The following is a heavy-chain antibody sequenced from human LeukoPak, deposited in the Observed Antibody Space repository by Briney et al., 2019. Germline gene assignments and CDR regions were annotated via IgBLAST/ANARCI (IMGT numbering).Heavy chain of an antibody. D-gene: IGHD2/OR15-2a*01. V-gene: IGHV4-59*08. CDR3: ARHLDFYYYYMDV. J-gene: IGHJ6*03. CDR1: GGSISSYY. Sequence: PSETLSLTCTVSGGSISSYYWSWIRQPPGKGLEWIGHIYQSGTTNYNPSLKSRVTISVDTSKNQFSLKLSSVTAADTAVYYCARHLDFYYYYMDVWGKGTTVTVSS. CDR2: IYQSGTT.